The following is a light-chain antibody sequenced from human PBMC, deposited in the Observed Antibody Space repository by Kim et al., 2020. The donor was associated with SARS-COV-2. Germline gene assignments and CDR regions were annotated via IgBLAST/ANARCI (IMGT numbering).Light chain of an antibody. Sequence: VSPVQTATITCSGDKLEDKYVCWYQQKAGQSPVFLIYQDTKWPSGIPERFSGSSSGNTATLSISGTQAMDEADYYCQTWDSGSVIFGGGTQLTVL. J-gene: IGLJ2*01. CDR1: KLEDKY. CDR3: QTWDSGSVI. CDR2: QDT. V-gene: IGLV3-1*01.